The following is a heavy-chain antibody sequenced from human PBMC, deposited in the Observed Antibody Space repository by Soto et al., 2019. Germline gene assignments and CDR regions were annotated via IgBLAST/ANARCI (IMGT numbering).Heavy chain of an antibody. Sequence: GASVKVSCKASGYTFTSYGISWVRQAPGQGLEWMGWISAYNGNTNYAQKLQGRVTMTTDTSTSTAYMELRSLRSDDTAVYYCAIVGKVLRFLESFDYWGQGTLVTVSS. CDR2: ISAYNGNT. CDR3: AIVGKVLRFLESFDY. V-gene: IGHV1-18*01. J-gene: IGHJ4*02. CDR1: GYTFTSYG. D-gene: IGHD3-3*01.